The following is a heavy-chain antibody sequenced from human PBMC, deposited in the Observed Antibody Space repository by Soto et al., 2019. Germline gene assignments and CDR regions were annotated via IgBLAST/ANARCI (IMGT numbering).Heavy chain of an antibody. CDR1: GGSISSGGYS. D-gene: IGHD3-10*01. CDR3: ARDYLGGNWFDP. Sequence: QLQLQEAGSGLVKPSQTLSLTCAVSGGSISSGGYSWNWIRQSPGKGLEWIGYIYHSGSTYYNPSLKSRVNISVDRSKNQFSLNLSSVTAADTAVYYCARDYLGGNWFDPWGQGTLVTVSS. J-gene: IGHJ5*02. CDR2: IYHSGST. V-gene: IGHV4-30-2*06.